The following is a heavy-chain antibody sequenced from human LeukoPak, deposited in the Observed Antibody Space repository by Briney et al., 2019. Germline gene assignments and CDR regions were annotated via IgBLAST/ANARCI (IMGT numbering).Heavy chain of an antibody. V-gene: IGHV3-23*01. CDR1: GFTFSSYA. CDR2: ISGSGGST. CDR3: AKVFYGAAAGWLNY. J-gene: IGHJ4*02. D-gene: IGHD6-13*01. Sequence: PGGSLRLSCAASGFTFSSYAMSWVRQAPGKGLEWVSAISGSGGSTYYADSVKGRFTISRDNSKNTLYLQMNSLRAEDTVVYYCAKVFYGAAAGWLNYWGQGTLVTVSS.